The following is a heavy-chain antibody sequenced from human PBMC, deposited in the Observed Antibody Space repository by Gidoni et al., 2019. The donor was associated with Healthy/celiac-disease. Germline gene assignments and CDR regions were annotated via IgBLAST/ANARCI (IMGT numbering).Heavy chain of an antibody. J-gene: IGHJ4*02. V-gene: IGHV4-59*01. CDR2: IYYSGRP. Sequence: QVQLQESGPGLVKPSETLSLTCTVSGVSISSYYWSWIRQPPGKGLEWIGYIYYSGRPNYNPSLKSRVTISVETSKNQFSLKLSSVTAADTAVYYCARGLYGDYFDYWGQGTLVTVSS. D-gene: IGHD2-2*02. CDR1: GVSISSYY. CDR3: ARGLYGDYFDY.